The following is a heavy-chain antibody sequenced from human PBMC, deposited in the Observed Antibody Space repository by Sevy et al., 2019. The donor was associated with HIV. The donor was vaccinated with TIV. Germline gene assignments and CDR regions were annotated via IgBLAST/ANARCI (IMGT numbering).Heavy chain of an antibody. D-gene: IGHD2-15*01. CDR1: GFSVSSNY. CDR2: IHSGGKI. Sequence: GGSLRLSCAASGFSVSSNYMSWVRQAPGKGPEWVSVIHSGGKISYADSVQGRFTISRDNSKNTLYIQMNSLRAEDTAVYYCAREDIVLGEDNYYGIDVWGQGTTVTVSS. J-gene: IGHJ6*02. CDR3: AREDIVLGEDNYYGIDV. V-gene: IGHV3-53*01.